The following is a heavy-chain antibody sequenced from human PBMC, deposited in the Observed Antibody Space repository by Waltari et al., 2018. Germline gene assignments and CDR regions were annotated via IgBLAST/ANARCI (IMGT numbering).Heavy chain of an antibody. CDR3: ANTRRAAAKDWFDP. Sequence: QVQLVQSGAEVKKPGSSVKVSCKASGGTFSSYAISWAREAPGQGLELMGGIIPIFGTANYAQKFQGRVTITTDESTSTAYMELSSLRSEDTAVYYCANTRRAAAKDWFDPWGQGTLVTVSS. J-gene: IGHJ5*02. V-gene: IGHV1-69*05. D-gene: IGHD6-13*01. CDR1: GGTFSSYA. CDR2: IIPIFGTA.